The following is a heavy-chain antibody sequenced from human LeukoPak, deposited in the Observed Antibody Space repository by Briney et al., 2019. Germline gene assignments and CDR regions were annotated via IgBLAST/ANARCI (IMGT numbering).Heavy chain of an antibody. CDR2: IKQDGSEK. V-gene: IGHV3-7*03. Sequence: GGSLRLSCAASGFTFSSYWMSWVRQAPGKGLEWVANIKQDGSEKYYVDSVKGRFTISRDNAKNSLYLQMNSLRAEDTAVYYCASNYDSSGYHEYGMDVWGQGTTVTVSS. CDR1: GFTFSSYW. D-gene: IGHD3-22*01. CDR3: ASNYDSSGYHEYGMDV. J-gene: IGHJ6*02.